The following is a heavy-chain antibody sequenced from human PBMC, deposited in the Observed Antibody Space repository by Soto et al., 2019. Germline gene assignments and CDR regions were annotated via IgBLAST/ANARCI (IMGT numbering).Heavy chain of an antibody. CDR2: IYYSGST. V-gene: IGHV4-59*08. CDR3: ARGGVQLWAL. CDR1: GGSISSYY. D-gene: IGHD5-18*01. J-gene: IGHJ4*02. Sequence: SETLSLTCTVSGGSISSYYGSWIRQPPGKGLEWIGYIYYSGSTNYNPSLKSRVTISVDTSKNQFSLKLSSVTAADTAMYYCARGGVQLWALWGQGTLVTVSS.